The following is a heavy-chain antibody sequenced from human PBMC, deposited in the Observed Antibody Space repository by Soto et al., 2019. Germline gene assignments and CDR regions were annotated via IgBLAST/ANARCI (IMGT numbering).Heavy chain of an antibody. D-gene: IGHD5-12*01. J-gene: IGHJ6*03. CDR3: ARESGGATATLDYYYFYMDV. CDR1: GDSFNDYY. Sequence: ASVKVSCKTSGDSFNDYYIHWVLQAPGQGLEWMGWINPNGGGTKYAQRFQGRVTVTRDTSIRTVYMELSSLRSDDTAVYYCARESGGATATLDYYYFYMDVWGKGTTVTVSS. V-gene: IGHV1-2*02. CDR2: INPNGGGT.